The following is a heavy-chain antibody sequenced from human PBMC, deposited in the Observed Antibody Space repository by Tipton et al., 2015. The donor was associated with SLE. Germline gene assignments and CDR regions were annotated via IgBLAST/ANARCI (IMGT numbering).Heavy chain of an antibody. J-gene: IGHJ4*02. D-gene: IGHD1-1*01. CDR2: IYYSGST. CDR3: ARELIYFDN. Sequence: TLSLTCIVSGGSINDDHYYWTWIRQTAGKGLEWIGYIYYSGSTNYNPSLKSRVTISVDTSKNQFSLKLSSVTAADTAVYYCARELIYFDNWGQGTLVTVSS. CDR1: GGSINDDHYY. V-gene: IGHV4-61*10.